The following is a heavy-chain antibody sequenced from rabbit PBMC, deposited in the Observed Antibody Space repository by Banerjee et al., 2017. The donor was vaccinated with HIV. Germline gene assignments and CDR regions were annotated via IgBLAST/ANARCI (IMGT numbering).Heavy chain of an antibody. Sequence: QSLEESGGDLVKPGASLTLTCTASGIDFSSYYYMCWVRQAPGKGLEWIACIYTGDGSTHYASWAKGRFTISKTSSTTVTLQMTSLTAADTATYFCARGLYVAYGWGLWGPGTLVTVS. CDR3: ARGLYVAYGWGL. CDR2: IYTGDGST. CDR1: GIDFSSYYY. D-gene: IGHD6-1*01. J-gene: IGHJ4*01. V-gene: IGHV1S40*01.